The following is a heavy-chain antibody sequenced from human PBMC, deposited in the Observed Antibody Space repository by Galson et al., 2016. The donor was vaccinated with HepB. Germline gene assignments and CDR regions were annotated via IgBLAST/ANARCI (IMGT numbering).Heavy chain of an antibody. CDR1: GYTFTGYY. D-gene: IGHD2-2*01. CDR2: LNPDIGTT. J-gene: IGHJ4*02. V-gene: IGHV1-46*01. Sequence: SCKASGYTFTGYYMHWLRQAPGQGLEWVGILNPDIGTTHNAQNFQGRVTLTRDTSTSTIYMDLSSLTSEDTAVYYCAREFGDCSNTRCSKQFFDYWGQGTLITVSS. CDR3: AREFGDCSNTRCSKQFFDY.